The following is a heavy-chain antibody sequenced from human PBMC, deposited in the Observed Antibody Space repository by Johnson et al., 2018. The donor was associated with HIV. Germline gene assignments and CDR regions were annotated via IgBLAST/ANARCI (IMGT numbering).Heavy chain of an antibody. J-gene: IGHJ3*02. CDR1: GFTFSSYA. CDR2: ISFDGSNK. Sequence: QVLLVESGGGVVQPGRSLRLSCAASGFTFSSYAMHWVRQAPGKGLEWVAVISFDGSNKYYADSVKGRFTISRDNSKNTLYLQMNSLRAEDTAVYYCARDGEWDAFDIWGQGTVVTVSS. V-gene: IGHV3-30*04. CDR3: ARDGEWDAFDI. D-gene: IGHD3-10*01.